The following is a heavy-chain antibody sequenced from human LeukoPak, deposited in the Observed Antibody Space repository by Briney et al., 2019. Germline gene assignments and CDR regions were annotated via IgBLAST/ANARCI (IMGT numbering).Heavy chain of an antibody. V-gene: IGHV4-61*01. Sequence: KPSETLSLTCTVSGGSVSSGSYYWSWIRQPPGKGLEWIGYIYYTGTTNYNPSLKSRVTMSVDTSKNEFSLKLSSVTAADTAVYYCARGGPRSGYYYLYYFDYWGQGTLVTVSS. CDR2: IYYTGTT. CDR1: GGSVSSGSYY. D-gene: IGHD3-22*01. J-gene: IGHJ4*02. CDR3: ARGGPRSGYYYLYYFDY.